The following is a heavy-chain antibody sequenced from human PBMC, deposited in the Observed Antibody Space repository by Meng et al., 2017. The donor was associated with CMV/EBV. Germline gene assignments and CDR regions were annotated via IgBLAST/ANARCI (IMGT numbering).Heavy chain of an antibody. J-gene: IGHJ5*02. V-gene: IGHV1-69*05. CDR2: IIPIFGTA. Sequence: SVKVSCKASGGTFSSYAISWVRQAPGQGLGWMGGIIPIFGTANYAQKFQGRVTITTDESTSTAYMELSSLRSEDTAVYYCARDCSSTSCYMEELNWFDPWGQGTLVTVSS. CDR1: GGTFSSYA. D-gene: IGHD2-2*02. CDR3: ARDCSSTSCYMEELNWFDP.